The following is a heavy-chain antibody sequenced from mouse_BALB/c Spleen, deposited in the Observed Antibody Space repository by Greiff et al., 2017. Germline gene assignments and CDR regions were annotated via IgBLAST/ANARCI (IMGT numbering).Heavy chain of an antibody. CDR1: GFTFSSYA. CDR3: ARDRELGRFAY. D-gene: IGHD4-1*01. CDR2: ISSGGSYT. V-gene: IGHV5-9-4*01. Sequence: EVKVVESGGGLVKPGGSLKLSCAASGFTFSSYAMSWVRQSPEKRLEWVAEISSGGSYTYYPDTVTGRFTISRDNAKNTLYLEMSSLRSEDTAMYYCARDRELGRFAYWGQGTLVTVSA. J-gene: IGHJ3*01.